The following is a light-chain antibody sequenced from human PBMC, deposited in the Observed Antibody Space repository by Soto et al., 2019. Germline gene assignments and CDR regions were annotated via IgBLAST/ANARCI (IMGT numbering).Light chain of an antibody. CDR1: EVVASNY. Sequence: EIVLTQSPGTLSLSPGQRATLSCRASEVVASNYLAWYQHKPGQSPRLLLFGASNRATGIPDRFSGSGSGADFTLTISRVEPEDFAVYYCHQYGRSPWTLGQGTKVDIK. J-gene: IGKJ1*01. CDR2: GAS. CDR3: HQYGRSPWT. V-gene: IGKV3-20*01.